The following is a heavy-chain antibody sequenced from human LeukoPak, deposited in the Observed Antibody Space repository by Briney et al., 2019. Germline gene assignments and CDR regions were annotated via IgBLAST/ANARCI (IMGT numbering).Heavy chain of an antibody. D-gene: IGHD2-2*02. V-gene: IGHV1-46*01. Sequence: GASVKVSCKASGYTFTRYYMHWVRQAPGQGLEWMGIINPSGGSTSYEQKFQGRVTMTRDMSTRTAYMELSSLRAEDTAVYYCARGAIVVVPAAIDYYMDVWGKGTTVTVSS. CDR1: GYTFTRYY. CDR3: ARGAIVVVPAAIDYYMDV. J-gene: IGHJ6*03. CDR2: INPSGGST.